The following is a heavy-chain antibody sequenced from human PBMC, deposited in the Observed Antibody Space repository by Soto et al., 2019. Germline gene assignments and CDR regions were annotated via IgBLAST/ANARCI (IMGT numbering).Heavy chain of an antibody. CDR2: ISAYNGNT. D-gene: IGHD3-10*01. CDR1: GYTFTSYG. CDR3: ARDQGGYSRTMVRGSVLMDV. V-gene: IGHV1-18*01. Sequence: ASVKVSCKASGYTFTSYGISWVRQAPGQGLEWMGWISAYNGNTNYAQKLQGRVTMTTDTSTSTAYMELRSLRSDDTAVYYCARDQGGYSRTMVRGSVLMDVWGKGTTVTVSS. J-gene: IGHJ6*03.